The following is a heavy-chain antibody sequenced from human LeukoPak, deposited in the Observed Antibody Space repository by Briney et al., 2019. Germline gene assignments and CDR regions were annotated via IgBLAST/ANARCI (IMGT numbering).Heavy chain of an antibody. CDR1: GGTFSSYA. CDR3: ARDYDSSGYYYFDY. Sequence: ATVKVSCKASGGTFSSYAISWVRQAPGQGLEWMGRIIPILGIANYAQKIQGRVTITADKSTSTAYTELSSLRSEDTAVYYCARDYDSSGYYYFDYWGQGTLVTVSS. CDR2: IIPILGIA. D-gene: IGHD3-22*01. J-gene: IGHJ4*02. V-gene: IGHV1-69*04.